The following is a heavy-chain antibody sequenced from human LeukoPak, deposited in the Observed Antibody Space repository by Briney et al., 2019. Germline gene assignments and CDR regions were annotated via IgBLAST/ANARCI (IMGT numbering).Heavy chain of an antibody. V-gene: IGHV3-23*01. Sequence: GGSLRLSCAASGFTFSSSAMSWVRQAPGKGLEWVSNISGSGSGGSTYYADSVKGRFTISRDNSKNTLYLQMNSLRAEDTAVYYCARLYLPATRFDYWGQGTLVTVSS. CDR2: ISGSGSGGST. J-gene: IGHJ4*02. D-gene: IGHD5-24*01. CDR3: ARLYLPATRFDY. CDR1: GFTFSSSA.